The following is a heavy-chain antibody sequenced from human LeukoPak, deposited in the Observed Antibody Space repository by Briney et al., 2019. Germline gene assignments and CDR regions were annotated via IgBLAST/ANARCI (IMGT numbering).Heavy chain of an antibody. D-gene: IGHD3-22*01. Sequence: PLETLSLTCTVSDGSISGYYWSWIRQSPGKGLEWIGYIYFTGFTHYNPSLKSRVTMSVDTSKYQFSLRLNSVTAADTAVYFCARGPYSYDSSGAFDIWGQGTMVTVSS. CDR1: DGSISGYY. V-gene: IGHV4-59*08. CDR2: IYFTGFT. CDR3: ARGPYSYDSSGAFDI. J-gene: IGHJ3*02.